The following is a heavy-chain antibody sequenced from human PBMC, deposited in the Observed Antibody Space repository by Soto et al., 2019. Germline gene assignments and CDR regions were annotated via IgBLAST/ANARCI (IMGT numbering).Heavy chain of an antibody. V-gene: IGHV4-30-4*01. CDR3: ARVKDKWLRFYFDY. Sequence: SETLSLTCTVSGGSISSGDYYWSWIRQPPGKGLEWIGYIYYSGSTYYNPSLKSRVTISVDTSKNQFSLKLSSVTAADTAVYYCARVKDKWLRFYFDYWGQGTLVTVSS. CDR2: IYYSGST. CDR1: GGSISSGDYY. J-gene: IGHJ4*02. D-gene: IGHD5-12*01.